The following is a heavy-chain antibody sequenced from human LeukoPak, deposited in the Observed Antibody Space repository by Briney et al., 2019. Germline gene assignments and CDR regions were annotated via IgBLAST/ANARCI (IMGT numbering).Heavy chain of an antibody. Sequence: QPGGSLRLSCAASGLRINNYAMHWVRQAPGKGLECVAILWSNGNTRFYADSVKGRFTISRDTSTNTLYLHMDSLRVEDTAVYHCVRDSPHWTLDYWGQGTLVTVSS. V-gene: IGHV3-33*01. J-gene: IGHJ4*02. CDR1: GLRINNYA. CDR2: LWSNGNTR. D-gene: IGHD1-1*01. CDR3: VRDSPHWTLDY.